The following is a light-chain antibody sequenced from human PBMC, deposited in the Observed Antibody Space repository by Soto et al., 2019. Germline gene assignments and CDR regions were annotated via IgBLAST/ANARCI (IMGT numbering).Light chain of an antibody. CDR3: SSYVGTNNYV. V-gene: IGLV2-8*01. CDR1: SSDVGGYDF. CDR2: EVT. J-gene: IGLJ1*01. Sequence: QSALPQPPSASGSPGQSVTISCTGTSSDVGGYDFVSWYQQHPGKAPKLLIYEVTKRPSGVPDRFSGSKSGNTASLTVSGLQADDEADYYCSSYVGTNNYVFGTGTKVTVL.